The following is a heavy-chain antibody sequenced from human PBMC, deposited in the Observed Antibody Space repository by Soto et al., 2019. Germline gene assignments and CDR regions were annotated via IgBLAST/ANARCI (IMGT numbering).Heavy chain of an antibody. V-gene: IGHV3-15*07. CDR1: GFTFSNAW. Sequence: GGSLRLSCAASGFTFSNAWMNWVRQAPGKGLEWVGRIKSKTDGGTTDYAAPVKGRFTISRDDSKNTLYLQMNSLKTEDTAVYYCTTGLTMPGFGEFIGYWGQGTLVTVSS. D-gene: IGHD3-10*01. CDR2: IKSKTDGGTT. J-gene: IGHJ4*02. CDR3: TTGLTMPGFGEFIGY.